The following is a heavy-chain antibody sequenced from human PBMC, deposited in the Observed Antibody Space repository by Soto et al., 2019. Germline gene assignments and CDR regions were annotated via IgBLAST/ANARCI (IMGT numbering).Heavy chain of an antibody. V-gene: IGHV1-8*01. CDR2: MNPNSGNT. D-gene: IGHD4-17*01. Sequence: QVQLVQSGAEVKKSGASVKVSCKASGYTFTSHDINWVRQATGQGLEWMGWMNPNSGNTGYAQKFQGRVTMTRNTXISTDDMELSILRSEDTAVYYCARWDYGYYARFDYWGQGTLVTVSS. CDR3: ARWDYGYYARFDY. CDR1: GYTFTSHD. J-gene: IGHJ4*02.